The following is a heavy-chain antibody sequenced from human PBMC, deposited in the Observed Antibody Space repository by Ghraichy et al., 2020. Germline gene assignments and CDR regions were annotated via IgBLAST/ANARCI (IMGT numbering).Heavy chain of an antibody. J-gene: IGHJ4*02. CDR2: IYTSGST. Sequence: AETLSLTCTVSGGSISSYYWSWIRQPAGKGLEWIGRIYTSGSTNYNPSLKSRVTMSVDTSKNQFSLKLSSVTAADTAVYYCASLDPSSSWYESDYWGQGTLVTVSS. CDR1: GGSISSYY. D-gene: IGHD6-13*01. CDR3: ASLDPSSSWYESDY. V-gene: IGHV4-4*07.